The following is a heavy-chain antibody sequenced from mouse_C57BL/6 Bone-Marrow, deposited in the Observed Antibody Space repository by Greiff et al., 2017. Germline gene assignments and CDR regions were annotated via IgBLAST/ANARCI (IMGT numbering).Heavy chain of an antibody. CDR1: GFTFSDYG. J-gene: IGHJ1*03. CDR3: ARRVYYDLWYFDV. CDR2: ISSGSSTI. V-gene: IGHV5-17*01. Sequence: EVKLVESGGGLVKPGGSLKLSCAASGFTFSDYGMHWVRQAPEKGLEWVAYISSGSSTIYYADTVKGRFTLSRDNAKNTLFLQMTSLRSEDTAMYYCARRVYYDLWYFDVWGTGTTVTVSS. D-gene: IGHD2-4*01.